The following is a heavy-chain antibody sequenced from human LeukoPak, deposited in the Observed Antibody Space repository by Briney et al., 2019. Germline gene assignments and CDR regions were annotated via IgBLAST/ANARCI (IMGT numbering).Heavy chain of an antibody. V-gene: IGHV3-23*01. D-gene: IGHD5-18*01. CDR1: GFSFETNA. J-gene: IGHJ4*02. CDR3: AKDWIQFNRVFDCFDS. Sequence: GGSLRLSCATSGFSFETNAMSWVRQAPGKGLEWVATTGNTETFYADSVTGRFTISRDNSKNTVNLQMNRLRVEDTAIYYCAKDWIQFNRVFDCFDSWGQGTLVTVSS. CDR2: TGNTET.